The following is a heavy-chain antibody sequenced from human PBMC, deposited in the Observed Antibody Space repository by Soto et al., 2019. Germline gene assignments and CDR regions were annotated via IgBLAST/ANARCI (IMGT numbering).Heavy chain of an antibody. Sequence: EVQLVESGGGLVKPGGSLRLSCAASGFTFSSYSMNWVRQAPGKGLEWVSSISSSSSYIYYADSVKGRFTISRDNAKNSLYLQMNSLRAEDTAVYDCAREPGAHFDYWGQGTLVTVSS. D-gene: IGHD1-26*01. V-gene: IGHV3-21*01. J-gene: IGHJ4*02. CDR3: AREPGAHFDY. CDR2: ISSSSSYI. CDR1: GFTFSSYS.